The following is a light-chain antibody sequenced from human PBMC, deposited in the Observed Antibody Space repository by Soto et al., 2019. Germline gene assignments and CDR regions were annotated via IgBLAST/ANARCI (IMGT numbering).Light chain of an antibody. CDR1: SSNIGNNY. Sequence: QSVLTQPPSVSAAPGQKVTISCSGSSSNIGNNYVSWYQQLPGTAPKLLIYENDIRPSGIPDRFSGSRSGTSATLGITGLQTGDEAHYYCGTWDSSLSAGLFGGGTKLTVL. J-gene: IGLJ3*02. CDR3: GTWDSSLSAGL. CDR2: END. V-gene: IGLV1-51*02.